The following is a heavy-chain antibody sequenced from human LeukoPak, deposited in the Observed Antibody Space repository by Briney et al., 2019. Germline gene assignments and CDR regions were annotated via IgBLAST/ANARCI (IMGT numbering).Heavy chain of an antibody. Sequence: PGGSLRLSCAASGFTFSNYAMRWVRQAPGKGLEWVSSISSSSTYIYYADSVKGRFTISRDNAKNSLYLQMNSLRAEDTAVYYCGTWTTVASYFDYWGQGTLVTVSS. CDR1: GFTFSNYA. CDR3: GTWTTVASYFDY. D-gene: IGHD4-17*01. J-gene: IGHJ4*02. V-gene: IGHV3-21*06. CDR2: ISSSSTYI.